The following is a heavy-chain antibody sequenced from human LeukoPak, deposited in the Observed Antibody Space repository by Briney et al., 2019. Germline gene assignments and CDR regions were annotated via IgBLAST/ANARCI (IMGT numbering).Heavy chain of an antibody. J-gene: IGHJ3*02. D-gene: IGHD5-18*01. CDR1: GGSLSSYY. V-gene: IGHV4-59*08. CDR2: IYYSGST. Sequence: SETLSLTCTVSGGSLSSYYWSWIRQPPGKGLEWIGYIYYSGSTNYNPSLKSRVTISVDTSKNQFSLKLSSVTAADTAVYYCARLADTAMSEYDAFDIWGQGTMVTVSS. CDR3: ARLADTAMSEYDAFDI.